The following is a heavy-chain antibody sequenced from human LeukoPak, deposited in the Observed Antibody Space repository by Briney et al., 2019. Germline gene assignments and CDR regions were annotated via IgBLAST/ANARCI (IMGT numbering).Heavy chain of an antibody. J-gene: IGHJ4*02. CDR2: INWNGGST. CDR1: GFTFSDSY. Sequence: GGSLRLSCEASGFTFSDSYMSWIRQAPGKGLEWVSGINWNGGSTGYADSVKGRFTISRDNAKNSLYLQMNSLRAEDTALYYCARVTKDSSGYPPFYFDYWGQGTLVTVSS. D-gene: IGHD3-22*01. CDR3: ARVTKDSSGYPPFYFDY. V-gene: IGHV3-20*04.